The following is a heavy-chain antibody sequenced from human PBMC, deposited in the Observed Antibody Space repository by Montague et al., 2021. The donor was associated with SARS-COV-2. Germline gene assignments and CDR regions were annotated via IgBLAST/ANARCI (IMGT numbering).Heavy chain of an antibody. D-gene: IGHD1-1*01. CDR2: IDWDDDK. V-gene: IGHV2-70*01. CDR3: ARIRDNWNGDYYYGMDV. J-gene: IGHJ6*02. CDR1: GFSLSTSGMS. Sequence: PALVKPTQTLTLTCTFSGFSLSTSGMSVSWIRQPPGKALEWLALIDWDDDKYYSTSLKTRLTISKDTSKNQVVLTMTNMDPMDTATYYCARIRDNWNGDYYYGMDVWGQGTTVTVSS.